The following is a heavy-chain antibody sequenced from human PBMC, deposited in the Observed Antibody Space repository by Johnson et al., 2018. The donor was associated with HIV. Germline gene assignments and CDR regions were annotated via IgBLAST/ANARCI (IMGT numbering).Heavy chain of an antibody. CDR2: ISYDGSNK. CDR1: GFTFTNYA. D-gene: IGHD2-21*01. J-gene: IGHJ3*02. V-gene: IGHV3-30-3*01. CDR3: ARGGHAVVAKPFGAFDI. Sequence: QVQLVESGGGVVQPGRSLRLSCAASGFTFTNYAMHWVRQAPGKGLEWVAVISYDGSNKYYADSVKGRFTISRDNSKNTLYLQMNSLIAEDTAVYYCARGGHAVVAKPFGAFDIWGQGTMVTVSS.